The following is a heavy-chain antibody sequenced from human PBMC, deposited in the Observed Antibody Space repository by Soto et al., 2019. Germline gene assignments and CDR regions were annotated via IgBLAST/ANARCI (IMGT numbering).Heavy chain of an antibody. V-gene: IGHV4-30-4*01. D-gene: IGHD2-21*02. CDR2: IYYSGST. Sequence: PSETLSLTCTVSGGSISSGDYYWSWIRQPPGKGLEWIGYIYYSGSTYYNPSLKSRVTLSVDTSKNQFSLKLSSVTAADTAFYYCARGYCGGDCSIRGYYGMDVWGQGTTVT. CDR3: ARGYCGGDCSIRGYYGMDV. CDR1: GGSISSGDYY. J-gene: IGHJ6*02.